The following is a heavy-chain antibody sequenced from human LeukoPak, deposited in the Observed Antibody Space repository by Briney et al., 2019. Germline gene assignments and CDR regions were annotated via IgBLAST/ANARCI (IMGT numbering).Heavy chain of an antibody. CDR3: AREESWIGYYYYGMDV. CDR2: ISAYNGKT. D-gene: IGHD1-1*01. V-gene: IGHV1-18*04. Sequence: ASVKVSCTASGYTFTSYGITWVRQAPGQGLEWLGWISAYNGKTNYTEKLQGRVTMTTDTSTNTAYMELRSLRSDDTAVYYCAREESWIGYYYYGMDVWGKGTKVTVSS. J-gene: IGHJ6*01. CDR1: GYTFTSYG.